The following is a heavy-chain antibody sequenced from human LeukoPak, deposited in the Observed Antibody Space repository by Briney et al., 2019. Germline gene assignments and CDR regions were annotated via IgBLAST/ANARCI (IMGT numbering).Heavy chain of an antibody. CDR3: ARATRYSSGWYWY. J-gene: IGHJ4*02. CDR2: INHSGST. Sequence: PSETLSLTCTVSGDSISSSSHYWGWIRQPPGKGLEWIGEINHSGSTNYNPSLKSRVTISVDTSKNQFSLKLSSVTAADTAVYYCARATRYSSGWYWYWGQGTLVTVSS. V-gene: IGHV4-39*07. D-gene: IGHD6-19*01. CDR1: GDSISSSSHY.